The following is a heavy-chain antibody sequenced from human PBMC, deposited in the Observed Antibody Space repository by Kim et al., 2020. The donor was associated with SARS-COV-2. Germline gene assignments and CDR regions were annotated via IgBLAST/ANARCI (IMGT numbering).Heavy chain of an antibody. J-gene: IGHJ3*01. Sequence: GGSLRLSCAASGFTFSDYYMSWIRQAPGKGLEWVSYISSSSLYTSYADSVKGRFTISRDNARNSVSLQMNSLKAEDTAVYFCARMDSGYEVDAFEVWGQGTMVTVSS. CDR1: GFTFSDYY. CDR3: ARMDSGYEVDAFEV. CDR2: ISSSSLYT. V-gene: IGHV3-11*06. D-gene: IGHD5-12*01.